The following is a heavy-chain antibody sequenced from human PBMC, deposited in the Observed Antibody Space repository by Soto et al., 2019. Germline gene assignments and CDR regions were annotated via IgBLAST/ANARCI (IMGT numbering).Heavy chain of an antibody. V-gene: IGHV4-38-2*02. D-gene: IGHD1-26*01. CDR1: GYSISNGYF. CDR3: AREVGATARAFDY. Sequence: ASETLSLTCAVSGYSISNGYFWGWIRQPPGKGLEWIGSIHHRGSTYYNPSLKSRLTISVDTSKNHFSLKLSSVTAADTAVYFCAREVGATARAFDYWGQGSLVTVSS. J-gene: IGHJ4*02. CDR2: IHHRGST.